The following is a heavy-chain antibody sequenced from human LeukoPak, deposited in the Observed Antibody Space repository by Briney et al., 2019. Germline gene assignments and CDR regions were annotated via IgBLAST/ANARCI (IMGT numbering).Heavy chain of an antibody. CDR2: ISSSSSYI. J-gene: IGHJ5*02. V-gene: IGHV3-21*01. CDR3: ARGLYSNYVEGWFDP. Sequence: GGSLRLSCAASGFTFSSYSMNWVRQAPGKGLEWVSSISSSSSYIYYADSVKGRFTISRDNAKNSLYLQMNSLRAEDTAVYYCARGLYSNYVEGWFDPWGQGTLVTVSS. D-gene: IGHD4-11*01. CDR1: GFTFSSYS.